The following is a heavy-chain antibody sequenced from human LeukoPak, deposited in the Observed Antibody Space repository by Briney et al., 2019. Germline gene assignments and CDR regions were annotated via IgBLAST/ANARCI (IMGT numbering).Heavy chain of an antibody. J-gene: IGHJ4*02. CDR3: ASLQPPGKVGY. Sequence: SETLSLTCSVSGGSLSSYYWSWIWQPPGKGLEWIGYIYYSGSTNYNPSLKSRVTISVDKSKNQFSLKLSSVTAADTAVYYCASLQPPGKVGYWGQGTLVTVSS. D-gene: IGHD1-26*01. CDR1: GGSLSSYY. V-gene: IGHV4-59*01. CDR2: IYYSGST.